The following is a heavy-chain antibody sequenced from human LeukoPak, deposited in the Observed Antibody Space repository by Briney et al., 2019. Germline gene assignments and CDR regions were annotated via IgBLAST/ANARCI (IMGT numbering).Heavy chain of an antibody. CDR3: TRGYSGIGIYAFDI. Sequence: SVKVSCKASGGTFSSYAISWVRQAPGQGLEWMGGIIPIFGTANYAQKFQGSVTITADESTSTAYMELSSLRSEDTAVYYCTRGYSGIGIYAFDIWGQGTMVTVSS. J-gene: IGHJ3*02. CDR2: IIPIFGTA. CDR1: GGTFSSYA. D-gene: IGHD1-26*01. V-gene: IGHV1-69*13.